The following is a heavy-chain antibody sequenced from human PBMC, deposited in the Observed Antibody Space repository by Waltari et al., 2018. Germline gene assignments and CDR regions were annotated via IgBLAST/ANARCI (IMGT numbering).Heavy chain of an antibody. D-gene: IGHD1-26*01. CDR2: IYYSGST. Sequence: QVQLQESGPGLVKPSETLSLTCTVSGGSISSYYWSWIRQPPGKGLEWIGYIYYSGSTNYNPSLKSRVTISVDTSKNQFSLKLSSVTAADTAVYYCARFGVGATRGVDYWGQGTLVTVSS. CDR3: ARFGVGATRGVDY. J-gene: IGHJ4*02. CDR1: GGSISSYY. V-gene: IGHV4-59*01.